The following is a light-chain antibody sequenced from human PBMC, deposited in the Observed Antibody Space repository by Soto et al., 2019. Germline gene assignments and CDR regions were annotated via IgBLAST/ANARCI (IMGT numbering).Light chain of an antibody. CDR1: QSISNHY. CDR2: GAS. CDR3: HQYGGSPRYT. V-gene: IGKV3-20*01. J-gene: IGKJ2*01. Sequence: EIVLTQSPGTLSLSPGERATLSCRASQSISNHYLAWFQQKPGQAPSLLTYGASYRATGIPDRFSGSGSGTDFTLTITGLEPEDFAVYHCHQYGGSPRYTFGQGTKLEIK.